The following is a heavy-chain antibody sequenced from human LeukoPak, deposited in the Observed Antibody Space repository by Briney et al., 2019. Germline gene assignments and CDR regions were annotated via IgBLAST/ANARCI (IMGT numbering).Heavy chain of an antibody. CDR3: ARVSIAAAGTFCYFDY. V-gene: IGHV3-7*04. D-gene: IGHD6-13*01. J-gene: IGHJ4*02. CDR2: IKQDGSEK. Sequence: PGGSLRHSCAASGFTFSSYWMSWVGQPPGKGLEGLANIKQDGSEKYYVDSVKGRFTISRDNAKNSLYLQLNSLSAEDTAVYYCARVSIAAAGTFCYFDYWGQGTLVTVSS. CDR1: GFTFSSYW.